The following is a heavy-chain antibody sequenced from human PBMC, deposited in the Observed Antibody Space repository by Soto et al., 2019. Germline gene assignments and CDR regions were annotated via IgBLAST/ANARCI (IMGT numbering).Heavy chain of an antibody. CDR2: IIPIFNTP. Sequence: QVQLVQSGAELKKPGSSVKVSCKSSGCSFSNSAVTWVRQAPGQGLEWMGGIIPIFNTPNYAQKFQGRVAFTADDSTATAYMELTSLTSEDTAVYYCASRPRNGYNRWGQGTLVTVSS. J-gene: IGHJ4*02. CDR1: GCSFSNSA. CDR3: ASRPRNGYNR. D-gene: IGHD5-12*01. V-gene: IGHV1-69*01.